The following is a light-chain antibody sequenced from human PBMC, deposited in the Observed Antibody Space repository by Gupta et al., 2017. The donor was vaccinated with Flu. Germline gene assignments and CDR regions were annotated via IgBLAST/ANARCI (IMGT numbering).Light chain of an antibody. CDR1: NIGSKS. CDR2: VNR. V-gene: IGLV3-21*02. J-gene: IGLJ3*02. CDR3: QVWDSSSGEQV. Sequence: SYVLTQPPSVSVAPGQTATITCGGANIGSKSAHGYQQKPGPAPVLVVYVNRDRPARIPERFSGSNSGNTATLTISRVEAGEEADDDCQVWDSSSGEQVFGGGTTLTVL.